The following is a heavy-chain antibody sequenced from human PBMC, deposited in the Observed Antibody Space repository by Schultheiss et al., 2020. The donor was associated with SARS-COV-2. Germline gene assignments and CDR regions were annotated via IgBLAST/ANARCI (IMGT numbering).Heavy chain of an antibody. V-gene: IGHV3-23*01. D-gene: IGHD6-13*01. Sequence: GGSLRLSCAASGFTFSSYAMSWVRQAPGKGLEWVSAISGSGGSTYYADSVKGRFTISRDNSKNTLYLQMNSLRAEDTAVYYCAKRSFPGIAAAGSDYWGQGTLVTVSS. J-gene: IGHJ4*02. CDR3: AKRSFPGIAAAGSDY. CDR2: ISGSGGST. CDR1: GFTFSSYA.